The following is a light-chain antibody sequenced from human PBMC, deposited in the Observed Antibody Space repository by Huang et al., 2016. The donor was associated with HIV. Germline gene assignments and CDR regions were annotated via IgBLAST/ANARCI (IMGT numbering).Light chain of an antibody. CDR3: QQYNSFSRT. Sequence: DIQMTQSPSVLSAFVGDRVPITCRASQSVSNWLAWYQQKPGKAPNLLIYKASIVESGVPSRFSGGGSGTEFTLTINGLQPDDFATYYCQQYNSFSRTFGQGTKVEIK. CDR1: QSVSNW. V-gene: IGKV1-5*03. CDR2: KAS. J-gene: IGKJ1*01.